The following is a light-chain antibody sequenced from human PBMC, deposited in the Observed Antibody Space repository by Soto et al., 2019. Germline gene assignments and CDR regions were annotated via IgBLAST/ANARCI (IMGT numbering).Light chain of an antibody. Sequence: QPASVSGSPGQSITISCTGTSSNVGSYDLVSWYQQHPGKAPKLLIYEVTKRPSGVSNRFSGSKSGNTASLTISGLQAEDEADYAGCSYAASNTLIFGGGTKLTVL. J-gene: IGLJ2*01. CDR2: EVT. V-gene: IGLV2-23*02. CDR1: SSNVGSYDL. CDR3: CSYAASNTLI.